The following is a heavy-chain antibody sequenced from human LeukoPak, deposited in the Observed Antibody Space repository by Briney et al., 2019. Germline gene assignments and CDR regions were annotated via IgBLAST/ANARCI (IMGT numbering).Heavy chain of an antibody. D-gene: IGHD1-26*01. V-gene: IGHV4-38-2*02. Sequence: PSETLSLTCTVSGYSISSGYYWGWIRQPPGKGLEWIGSIYHSGSTYYNPSLKSRVTISVDTSKNQFSLKLNSVTAADTAVYYCARCVSGSYLYGWFDPWGQGTLVTVSS. CDR2: IYHSGST. CDR3: ARCVSGSYLYGWFDP. CDR1: GYSISSGYY. J-gene: IGHJ5*02.